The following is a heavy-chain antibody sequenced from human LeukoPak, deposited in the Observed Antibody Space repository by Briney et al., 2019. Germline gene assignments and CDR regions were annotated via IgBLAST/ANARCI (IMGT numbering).Heavy chain of an antibody. CDR1: GFTFTSYT. Sequence: GGSLRLSCAASGFTFTSYTMHWVRQAPGRGLEWVAATSYDGGNKYYADSVKGRFTISRDNSKNTLYLQMNSLRAEDTAVYFCARKSPWFKYYDYWGQGMLVTVSS. D-gene: IGHD3-10*01. V-gene: IGHV3-30*04. J-gene: IGHJ4*02. CDR3: ARKSPWFKYYDY. CDR2: TSYDGGNK.